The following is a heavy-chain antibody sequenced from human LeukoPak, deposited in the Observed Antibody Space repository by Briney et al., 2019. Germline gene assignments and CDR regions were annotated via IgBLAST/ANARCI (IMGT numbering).Heavy chain of an antibody. CDR1: GFTFSSYA. CDR3: GKEVERHFDLKY. CDR2: FSGGGDS. Sequence: GGSLRLSCAASGFTFSSYAMSWVRQAPGKGLEWVSAFSGGGDSYYADSVKGRFTISRDNSKKILYLQMNSLRAEDTAVYYCGKEVERHFDLKYWGQGTLVTVSS. J-gene: IGHJ4*02. V-gene: IGHV3-23*01.